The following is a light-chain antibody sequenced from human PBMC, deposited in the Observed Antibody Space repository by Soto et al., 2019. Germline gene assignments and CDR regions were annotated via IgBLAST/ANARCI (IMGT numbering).Light chain of an antibody. CDR1: SSDVGSYNL. CDR2: EVS. V-gene: IGLV2-23*02. J-gene: IGLJ3*02. Sequence: QSALTQPASVSGSPGQSITISCTGTSSDVGSYNLVSWYQQHPGKAPKLMIYEVSKRPSGVSNRFSGSKSGNTASLTISGLQGEDEADYYFCSYSGSSIWVFGGGTKLTVL. CDR3: CSYSGSSIWV.